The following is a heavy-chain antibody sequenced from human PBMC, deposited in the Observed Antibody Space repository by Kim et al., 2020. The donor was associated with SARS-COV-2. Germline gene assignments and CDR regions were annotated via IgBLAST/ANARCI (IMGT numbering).Heavy chain of an antibody. D-gene: IGHD3-3*01. CDR2: ISAYNGNT. CDR1: GYTFTSYG. Sequence: ASVKVSCKASGYTFTSYGITWVRQAPGQGLEGMGWISAYNGNTNYAQKLQGRVTMTTDTSTSTAYMELRSLRSDDTAVYYCARSRITIFGVVINFDYWGQGTLVTVSS. J-gene: IGHJ4*02. CDR3: ARSRITIFGVVINFDY. V-gene: IGHV1-18*01.